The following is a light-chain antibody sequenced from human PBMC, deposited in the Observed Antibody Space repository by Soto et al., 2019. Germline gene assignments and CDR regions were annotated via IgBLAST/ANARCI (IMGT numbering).Light chain of an antibody. V-gene: IGKV1-8*01. CDR1: QGISNS. CDR3: QQYYSYYS. Sequence: AIRMTQSPSSFSASTGDRVTITCRASQGISNSLAWYQQKPVKAPNLLIYAASTFQSGDPTRFSGSGSGTDITHTSNCLKYEDLATIYSQQYYSYYSVGHGTLLEI. J-gene: IGKJ5*01. CDR2: AAS.